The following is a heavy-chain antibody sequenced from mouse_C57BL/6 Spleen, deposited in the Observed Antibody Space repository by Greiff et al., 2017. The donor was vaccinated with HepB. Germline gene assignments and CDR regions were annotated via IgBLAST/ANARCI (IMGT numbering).Heavy chain of an antibody. Sequence: VQLQQSGPELVKPGASVKISCKASGYTFTDYYMNWVKQSHGKSLEWIGDINPNNGGTSYNQKFKGKATLTVDKSSSTAYMELRSLTSEDSAVYYCARNYYSNSPWGQGTLVTVSA. CDR1: GYTFTDYY. J-gene: IGHJ3*01. CDR3: ARNYYSNSP. CDR2: INPNNGGT. D-gene: IGHD2-5*01. V-gene: IGHV1-26*01.